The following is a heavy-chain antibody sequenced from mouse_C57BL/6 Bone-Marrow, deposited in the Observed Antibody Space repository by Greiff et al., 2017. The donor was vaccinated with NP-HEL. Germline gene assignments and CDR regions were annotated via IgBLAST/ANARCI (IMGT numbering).Heavy chain of an antibody. CDR1: GYTFTDYY. Sequence: VKLVESGAELVRPGASVKLSCKASGYTFTDYYINWVKQRPGQGLEWIARIYPGSGNTYYNEKFKGKATLTAEKSSSTAYMQLSSLTSEDSAVYFCARAFYYGNYDYWGQGTTLTVSS. J-gene: IGHJ2*01. D-gene: IGHD2-1*01. CDR2: IYPGSGNT. CDR3: ARAFYYGNYDY. V-gene: IGHV1-76*01.